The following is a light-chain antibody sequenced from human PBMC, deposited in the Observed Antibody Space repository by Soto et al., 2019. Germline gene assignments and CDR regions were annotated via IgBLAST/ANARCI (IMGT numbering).Light chain of an antibody. CDR2: GAS. CDR1: QSVSSSY. Sequence: EIVLTQSPGTLSLSPGERATLSCRASQSVSSSYLAWYQQKPGQAPRPLIYGASSRAIGSPDRFSGSGSGTDFTLTISRLEPEDFAVYYCQQYGNSPWTFGQGTKVEIK. J-gene: IGKJ1*01. V-gene: IGKV3-20*01. CDR3: QQYGNSPWT.